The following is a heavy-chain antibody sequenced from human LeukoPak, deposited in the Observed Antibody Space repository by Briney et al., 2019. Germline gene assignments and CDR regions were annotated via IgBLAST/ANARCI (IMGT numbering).Heavy chain of an antibody. D-gene: IGHD3-22*01. CDR1: GYTFTDYY. CDR3: ARDPCYSDSGGHSLDY. J-gene: IGHJ4*02. V-gene: IGHV1-2*02. Sequence: ASVKVSCKSSGYTFTDYYVQWVRQAPGQGLEWVGWVNPNSGDTKSAQKFQGRVTLTRDTSIATAYMELTSLTSDDAAVYYCARDPCYSDSGGHSLDYWGQGTRVTVSS. CDR2: VNPNSGDT.